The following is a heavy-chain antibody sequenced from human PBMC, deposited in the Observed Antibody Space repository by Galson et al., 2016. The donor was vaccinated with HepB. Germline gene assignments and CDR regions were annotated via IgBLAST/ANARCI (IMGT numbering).Heavy chain of an antibody. D-gene: IGHD2-21*01. CDR2: ISGSGDRT. V-gene: IGHV3-23*01. Sequence: SLRLSCAASGFTFSTSPMSWVRRAPGKGLEWLSSISGSGDRTYYTYSVKGRFTISRDTSKNTLYLQMSSLRVDDTALYYCTRDPASYNWGQGTLVLVSS. J-gene: IGHJ4*02. CDR3: TRDPASYN. CDR1: GFTFSTSP.